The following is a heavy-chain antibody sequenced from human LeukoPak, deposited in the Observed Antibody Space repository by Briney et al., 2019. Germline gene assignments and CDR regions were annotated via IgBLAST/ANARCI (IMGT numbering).Heavy chain of an antibody. CDR2: INHSGST. J-gene: IGHJ4*02. D-gene: IGHD3-22*01. Sequence: PSETLSLTCAVYGGSFSGYYWSWIRQPPGKGLEWLGEINHSGSTNYNPSLKSRVTISVDTSKNQFSLKLSSVTAADTAVYYCARARRITMIVVAFDYWGQGTLVTVSS. CDR3: ARARRITMIVVAFDY. V-gene: IGHV4-34*01. CDR1: GGSFSGYY.